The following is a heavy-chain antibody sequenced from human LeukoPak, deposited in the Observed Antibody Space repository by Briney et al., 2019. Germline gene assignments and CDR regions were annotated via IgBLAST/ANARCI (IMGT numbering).Heavy chain of an antibody. CDR3: ANLPILSTAPFYYYYYGMDV. CDR1: GGSISSYY. J-gene: IGHJ6*02. Sequence: SETLSLTCTVSGGSISSYYWSWIRQPPGKGLEWIGYIYYSGSTNYNPSLKSRVTISVDTSKNQFSLKLSSVAAADTAVYYCANLPILSTAPFYYYYYGMDVWGQGTTVTVSS. CDR2: IYYSGST. D-gene: IGHD2-21*01. V-gene: IGHV4-59*08.